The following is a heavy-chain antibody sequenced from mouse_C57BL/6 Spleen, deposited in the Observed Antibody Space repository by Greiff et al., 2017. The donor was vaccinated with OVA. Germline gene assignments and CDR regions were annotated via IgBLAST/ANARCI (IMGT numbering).Heavy chain of an antibody. CDR2: IRLKSDNYAT. J-gene: IGHJ2*01. CDR1: GFTFSNYW. V-gene: IGHV6-3*01. D-gene: IGHD1-1*01. Sequence: EVQLVESGGGLVQPGGSMKLSCVASGFTFSNYWMNWVRQSPEKGLEWVAQIRLKSDNYATHYAESVKGRFTISRDDSKSSVYLQMNNLRAEDTGIYYCTTTVVAPDYWGQGTTLTVSS. CDR3: TTTVVAPDY.